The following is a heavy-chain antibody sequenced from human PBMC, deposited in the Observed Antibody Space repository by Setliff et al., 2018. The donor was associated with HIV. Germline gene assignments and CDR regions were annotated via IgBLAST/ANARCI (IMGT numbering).Heavy chain of an antibody. Sequence: GGSLRLSCAASGFAFSTYWMHWVRQAPGKGLVWVSRINTDERYTLYADSVKGRFTIARDNAKSTLYLQMNSLRAEDTATYYCARGRRDCSSGSCYGPYYMDVWGKGTTVTVSS. D-gene: IGHD2-15*01. CDR1: GFAFSTYW. CDR2: INTDERYT. CDR3: ARGRRDCSSGSCYGPYYMDV. V-gene: IGHV3-74*01. J-gene: IGHJ6*03.